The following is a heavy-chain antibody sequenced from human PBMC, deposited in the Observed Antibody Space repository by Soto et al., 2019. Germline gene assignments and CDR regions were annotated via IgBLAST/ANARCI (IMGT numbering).Heavy chain of an antibody. CDR1: GFPFSHYW. D-gene: IGHD3-16*01. J-gene: IGHJ5*02. V-gene: IGHV3-74*01. Sequence: MQMVESGGGSVQPGGSLRLSCAASGFPFSHYWMHWVRQTPGKGLVWVSRINPAGTITNYADSVEGRFTISRDNADSALFLQMNSLSAEDTAIYYCTGDTFGLRDTWGQGTLVTVSS. CDR2: INPAGTIT. CDR3: TGDTFGLRDT.